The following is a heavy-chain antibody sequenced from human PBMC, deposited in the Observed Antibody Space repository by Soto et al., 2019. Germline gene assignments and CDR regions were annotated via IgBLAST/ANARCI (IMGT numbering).Heavy chain of an antibody. CDR3: ARDTYYYDSSGYYYFDY. J-gene: IGHJ4*02. D-gene: IGHD3-22*01. CDR1: GGSISSGDYY. Sequence: PSETLSLTCIVSGGSISSGDYYWSWIRQPPGKGLEWIGEINHSGSTNYNPSLKSRVTISVDTSKNQFSLKLSSVTAADTAVYYCARDTYYYDSSGYYYFDYWGQGTLVTVSS. V-gene: IGHV4-39*07. CDR2: INHSGST.